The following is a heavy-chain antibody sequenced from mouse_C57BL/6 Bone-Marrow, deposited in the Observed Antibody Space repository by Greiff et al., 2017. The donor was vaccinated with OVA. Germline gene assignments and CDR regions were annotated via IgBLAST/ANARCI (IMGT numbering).Heavy chain of an antibody. CDR2: ILPNSGST. Sequence: QVQLQQSGAELVKPGASVKLSCKASGYTFTSYWMHWVKQRPGHGLEWIGMILPNSGSTNYNEKFKSKATLTVDTSSSTAYMQLSSLTSEDSAVYYCARGTPYYGSRYVYFDDWGTGTTVTVSS. CDR3: ARGTPYYGSRYVYFDD. CDR1: GYTFTSYW. V-gene: IGHV1-64*01. D-gene: IGHD1-1*01. J-gene: IGHJ1*03.